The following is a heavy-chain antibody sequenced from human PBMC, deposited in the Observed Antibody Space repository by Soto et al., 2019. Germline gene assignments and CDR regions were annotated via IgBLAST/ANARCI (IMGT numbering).Heavy chain of an antibody. CDR3: ARESWDFGYCSGGSCYSEGSYGMDV. CDR2: IIPIFGTA. Sequence: QVQLVQSGAEVKKPGSSVKVSCKASGGTFSSYAISWVRQAPGQGLEWMGGIIPIFGTANYAQKFQGRVTITADESTSTAYMELSSLRSEDTAVYYCARESWDFGYCSGGSCYSEGSYGMDVWGQGTTVTVSS. J-gene: IGHJ6*02. V-gene: IGHV1-69*01. D-gene: IGHD2-15*01. CDR1: GGTFSSYA.